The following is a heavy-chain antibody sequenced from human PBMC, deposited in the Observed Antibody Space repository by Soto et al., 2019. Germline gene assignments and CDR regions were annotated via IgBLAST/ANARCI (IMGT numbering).Heavy chain of an antibody. V-gene: IGHV3-23*01. D-gene: IGHD6-19*01. Sequence: HPGGSLRLSCAASGFTFSSYAMSWVRQAPGKGLEWVSAISGSGGSTYYADSVKGRFTISRDNSKNTLYLQMNSLRAEDTAVYYCAKVPSSGYAYYFDYWGQGTLVTVSS. CDR1: GFTFSSYA. CDR3: AKVPSSGYAYYFDY. CDR2: ISGSGGST. J-gene: IGHJ4*02.